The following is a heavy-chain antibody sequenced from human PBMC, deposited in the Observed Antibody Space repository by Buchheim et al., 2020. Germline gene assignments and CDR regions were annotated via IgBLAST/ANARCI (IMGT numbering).Heavy chain of an antibody. J-gene: IGHJ4*02. V-gene: IGHV2-5*02. Sequence: QITLKESGPTLLKPTQTLTLTCSFSGFSFTTTGVAVGWIRQSPGKSPEWLALIFWDDDKVYSPSLRNRLSITKDTSKNQVGLTMTNVDPVDTATYYCAHRRRVFVVTGTFFDFWGQGT. CDR3: AHRRRVFVVTGTFFDF. D-gene: IGHD2-21*02. CDR1: GFSFTTTGVA. CDR2: IFWDDDK.